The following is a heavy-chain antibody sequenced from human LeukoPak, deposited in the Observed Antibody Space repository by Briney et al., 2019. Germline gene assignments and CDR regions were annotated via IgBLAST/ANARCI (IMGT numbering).Heavy chain of an antibody. CDR3: ARVRGSHYGMDV. J-gene: IGHJ6*02. CDR1: GFTFNSYL. V-gene: IGHV3-74*01. Sequence: EGSLRLSCAASGFTFNSYLMNWVRQAPGKGLVWVSRIDGYGTTPSYEDSVQGRFTISRDNAKNTLYLQMNSLRAEDTAVYYCARVRGSHYGMDVWGQGTTVTVSS. CDR2: IDGYGTTP. D-gene: IGHD3-16*01.